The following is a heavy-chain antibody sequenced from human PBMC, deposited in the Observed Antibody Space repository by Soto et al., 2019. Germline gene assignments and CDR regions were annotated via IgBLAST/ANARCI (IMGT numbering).Heavy chain of an antibody. D-gene: IGHD3-16*02. CDR2: INYAGSQK. V-gene: IGHV3-7*05. Sequence: PGGSLRLSCAASGFSVRSYWMSWVRQAPGKGLEWVANINYAGSQKYYVDSVKGRFTISRDNANNSLYLQMNSLRAEDTAVYYCARDRMLSYYYGMDVWGQGTTVTVSS. CDR3: ARDRMLSYYYGMDV. CDR1: GFSVRSYW. J-gene: IGHJ6*02.